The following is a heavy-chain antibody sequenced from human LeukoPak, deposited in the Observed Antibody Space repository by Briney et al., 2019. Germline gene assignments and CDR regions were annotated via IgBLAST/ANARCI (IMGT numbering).Heavy chain of an antibody. J-gene: IGHJ6*03. CDR2: IIPIFGTA. CDR3: AKVVRSGSPRWYYYYMDV. Sequence: GASVKVSCKASGGTFSSYAISWVRQAPGQGLEWMGGIIPIFGTANYAQKFQGRVTITADKSTSTAYMELSSLRSEDTAVYYCAKVVRSGSPRWYYYYMDVWGKGTTVTVSS. D-gene: IGHD1-26*01. CDR1: GGTFSSYA. V-gene: IGHV1-69*06.